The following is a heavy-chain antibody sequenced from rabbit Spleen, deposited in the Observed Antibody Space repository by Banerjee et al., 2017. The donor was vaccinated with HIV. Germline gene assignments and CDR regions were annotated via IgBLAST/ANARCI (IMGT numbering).Heavy chain of an antibody. CDR3: ARGGVGGDYAYAFNL. D-gene: IGHD2-1*01. CDR1: GFSFSSGYD. J-gene: IGHJ4*01. CDR2: IYSTIGYT. V-gene: IGHV1S45*01. Sequence: QEQLVESGGGLVQPEGSLTLTCTASGFSFSSGYDMCWVRQAPGKGLEWIGYIYSTIGYTYYASWAKGRFTISKTSSTVDLKMTSLAAADTATYFCARGGVGGDYAYAFNLWGQGTLVTVS.